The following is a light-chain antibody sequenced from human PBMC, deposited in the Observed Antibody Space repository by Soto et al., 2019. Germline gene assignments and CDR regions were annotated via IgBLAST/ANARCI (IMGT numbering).Light chain of an antibody. CDR2: EVS. Sequence: QSALTQPASVSGSPGQSITISCTGTSSDVGAYNFVSWYQQFPGKAPKVMIYEVSNRPSGVSDRFSGSKSGNTASLIISGLRPADEADYYCSSQTASATVLFGGGTKVTVL. CDR1: SSDVGAYNF. J-gene: IGLJ2*01. V-gene: IGLV2-14*01. CDR3: SSQTASATVL.